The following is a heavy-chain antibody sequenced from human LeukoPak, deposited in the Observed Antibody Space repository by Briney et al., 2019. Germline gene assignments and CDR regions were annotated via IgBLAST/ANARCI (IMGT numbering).Heavy chain of an antibody. J-gene: IGHJ4*02. CDR1: GYNFPNYW. Sequence: GESLKISCKGSGYNFPNYWIGWVRQVPGRGLEWMGLIYDGGSRTTYNPSFQRQVTFSVDKSISTAYLQWSSLQASDTAMYYCARRYCTATTCYPFDYWGQGTLVTVSS. D-gene: IGHD2-2*01. CDR2: IYDGGSRT. V-gene: IGHV5-51*01. CDR3: ARRYCTATTCYPFDY.